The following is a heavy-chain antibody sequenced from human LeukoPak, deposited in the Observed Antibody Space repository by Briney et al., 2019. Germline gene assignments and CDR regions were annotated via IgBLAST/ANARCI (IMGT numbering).Heavy chain of an antibody. Sequence: ASVKASCKVSGYTFTDYYMHWVQQAPGKGLEWMGLVDPEDGETIYAEKFQGRVTITADTSTDTAYMELSSLRSEDTVVYYCATVSKYYYDSSGYYRPFDYWGQGTLVTVSS. J-gene: IGHJ4*02. CDR2: VDPEDGET. V-gene: IGHV1-69-2*01. CDR3: ATVSKYYYDSSGYYRPFDY. CDR1: GYTFTDYY. D-gene: IGHD3-22*01.